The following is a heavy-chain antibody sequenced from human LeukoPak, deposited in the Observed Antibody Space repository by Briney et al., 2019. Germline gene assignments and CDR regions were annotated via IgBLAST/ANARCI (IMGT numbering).Heavy chain of an antibody. V-gene: IGHV1-2*02. CDR2: INPGTGGT. Sequence: GASVKVSCKAFSNYYIHWVRQAPGQGLEWMGWINPGTGGTNYAQKCQGRVNMTRDTSISTAYMDLSRLTSDDTAIYYCATDNPPYCNGGSCYFDWGQGTLVTVSS. D-gene: IGHD2-15*01. CDR1: FSNYY. J-gene: IGHJ4*02. CDR3: ATDNPPYCNGGSCYFD.